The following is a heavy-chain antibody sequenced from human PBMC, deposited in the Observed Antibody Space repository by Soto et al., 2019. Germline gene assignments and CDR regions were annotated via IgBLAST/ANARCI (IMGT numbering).Heavy chain of an antibody. CDR2: IVPIVDTS. V-gene: IGHV1-69*12. CDR1: GGTFSSYA. Sequence: QVQLVQSGAEVRQPASSVKVSCKTSGGTFSSYAISWVRQAPGQGLEWMGGIVPIVDTSTYAQKVQGRVTITADESTSTVYMELSSLRSDDTAVYYCVRVVAIPGSPDNWGQGTLVTVSS. J-gene: IGHJ4*02. D-gene: IGHD2-15*01. CDR3: VRVVAIPGSPDN.